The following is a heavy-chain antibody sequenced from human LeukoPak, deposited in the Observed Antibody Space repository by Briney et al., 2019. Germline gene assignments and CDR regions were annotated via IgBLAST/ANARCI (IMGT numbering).Heavy chain of an antibody. CDR2: MSNSGHRI. CDR3: VGGPYFCGGGCSPGHFGLFDY. J-gene: IGHJ4*02. D-gene: IGHD2-21*02. CDR1: GFILNDYE. V-gene: IGHV3-48*03. Sequence: GGSLRLSCVASGFILNDYEMSWVRQAPGKGPEWIAYMSNSGHRIYYADSVKGRITISRDNAKNSLFLQMNNLRAEDSAGYSCVGGPYFCGGGCSPGHFGLFDYWGQGTRVTVSS.